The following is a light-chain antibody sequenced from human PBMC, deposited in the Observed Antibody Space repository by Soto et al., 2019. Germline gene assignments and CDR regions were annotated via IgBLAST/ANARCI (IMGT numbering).Light chain of an antibody. CDR2: KTS. V-gene: IGKV1-5*03. J-gene: IGKJ1*01. CDR1: QSLTMW. CDR3: PPCTDYAWT. Sequence: DIQMNQSPSTLSASVGDRVTITCCASQSLTMWLAWYQQIPGKAPNRLIYKTSSLESGVTSRFTCSGSGTKFTLTMSSLQTDEFASYYGPPCTDYAWTGGQGTEV.